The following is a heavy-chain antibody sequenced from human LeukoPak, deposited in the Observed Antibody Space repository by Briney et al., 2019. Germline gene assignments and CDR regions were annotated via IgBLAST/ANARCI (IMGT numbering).Heavy chain of an antibody. CDR1: GFTFSSYG. CDR2: IRYDGSKK. V-gene: IGHV3-30*02. D-gene: IGHD6-19*01. Sequence: GGSLRLSCAASGFTFSSYGMNWVRQAPGKGLEWVAFIRYDGSKKYSADSVKGRFTISRDNPKNTLYLQMNSLRAEDTAVYHCARGNLFTGWYDLYYFDYWGQGTLVTVSS. CDR3: ARGNLFTGWYDLYYFDY. J-gene: IGHJ4*02.